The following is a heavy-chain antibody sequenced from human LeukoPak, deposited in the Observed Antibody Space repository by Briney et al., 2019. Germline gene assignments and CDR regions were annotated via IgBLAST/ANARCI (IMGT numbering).Heavy chain of an antibody. CDR2: VYNSGIT. CDR3: ARSRGLAGAATVIDY. Sequence: SETLSLTCTVSGGPINNYYWTWIRQSPGQGLEWIGYVYNSGITDYNPSLKSRLTISLDTSKNQFSLRLSSMTAADTAVYYCARSRGLAGAATVIDYWGQGTLVTVSS. CDR1: GGPINNYY. D-gene: IGHD6-25*01. V-gene: IGHV4-59*08. J-gene: IGHJ4*02.